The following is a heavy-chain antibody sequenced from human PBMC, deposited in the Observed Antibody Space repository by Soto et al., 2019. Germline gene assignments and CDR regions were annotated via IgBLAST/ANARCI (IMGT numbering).Heavy chain of an antibody. CDR1: GGSISSSSYY. Sequence: SETLSLTCTVSGGSISSSSYYWGWIRQPPGKGLEWIGSIYYSGSTYYNPSLKSRVTISVDTSKNQFSLKLSSVTAADTAVYYCARLPGITICGVDNNWFDPWGQGTLVTVSS. D-gene: IGHD3-3*01. CDR2: IYYSGST. V-gene: IGHV4-39*01. J-gene: IGHJ5*02. CDR3: ARLPGITICGVDNNWFDP.